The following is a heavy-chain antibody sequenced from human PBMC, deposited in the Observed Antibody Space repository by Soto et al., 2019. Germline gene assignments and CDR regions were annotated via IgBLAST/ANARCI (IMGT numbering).Heavy chain of an antibody. CDR3: AKEYGRTWIDH. CDR2: XSYDGXKP. Sequence: GXSQRLSCAASGFTFRTYGMHWVRQAPGKGLEWAAAXSYDGXKPYYVESVKGXFTISRDXXRNTPFLKLNSLRAEDKDVYYCAKEYGRTWIDHWGKGTPVTVYS. D-gene: IGHD1-1*01. J-gene: IGHJ4*02. CDR1: GFTFRTYG. V-gene: IGHV3-30*18.